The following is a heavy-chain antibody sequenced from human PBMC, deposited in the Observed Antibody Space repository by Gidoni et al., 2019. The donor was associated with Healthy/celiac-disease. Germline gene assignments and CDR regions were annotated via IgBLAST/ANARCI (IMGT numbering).Heavy chain of an antibody. J-gene: IGHJ5*02. V-gene: IGHV4-34*01. CDR2: INHSGST. CDR3: ARSPAAISLRGWFDP. Sequence: VQLQQWGAGLLKPSETLSLTCAVYGGSFSGYYWSWIRQPPGKGLEWIGEINHSGSTNYNQSRKSRVTISVDTSKNQFSLKLSSVTAADTAVYYCARSPAAISLRGWFDPWGQGTLVTVSS. D-gene: IGHD2-2*02. CDR1: GGSFSGYY.